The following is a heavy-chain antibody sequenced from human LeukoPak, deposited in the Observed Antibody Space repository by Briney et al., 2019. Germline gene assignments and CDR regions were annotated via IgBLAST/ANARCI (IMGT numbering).Heavy chain of an antibody. Sequence: GGSLRLSCTASGFTFGDYAVSWVRQAPGKGLEWVGFIRSKAYGGTTEYAASVKGRFTISRDDSKSIAYLQMNSLKTEDTAVYYCTSGMITFGGVIAPGDYWGQGTLVTVSS. D-gene: IGHD3-16*02. CDR3: TSGMITFGGVIAPGDY. V-gene: IGHV3-49*04. CDR1: GFTFGDYA. J-gene: IGHJ4*02. CDR2: IRSKAYGGTT.